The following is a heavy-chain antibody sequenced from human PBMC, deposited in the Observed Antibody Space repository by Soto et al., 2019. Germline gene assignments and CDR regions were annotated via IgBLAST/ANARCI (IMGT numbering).Heavy chain of an antibody. D-gene: IGHD2-21*01. J-gene: IGHJ4*02. V-gene: IGHV1-18*04. CDR1: GYTFSNFG. Sequence: QVHLVQSGTEVKKPGASVKVSCRASGYTFSNFGISWLRQAPGQGLEWLGWISAYNGNTHYAQKVQGRVTLTTDTSTCIAYRDLKSLTSGDTAVYYCARDVPATAAFLWDYWGQGTLVTVSS. CDR2: ISAYNGNT. CDR3: ARDVPATAAFLWDY.